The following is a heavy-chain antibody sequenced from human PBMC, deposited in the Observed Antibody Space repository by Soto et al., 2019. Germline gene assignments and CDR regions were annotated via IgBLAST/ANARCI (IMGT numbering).Heavy chain of an antibody. CDR1: GFTFSTYS. Sequence: GGSLRLSCVGSGFTFSTYSINWVRQAPGKGLEWVSSISSRSDIYYADSVKGRFTISRDNAKNSVSLQMNSPRAEDTAVYYCARVYTAWPLAYGLDVWGQGTTVTVSS. D-gene: IGHD2-2*02. J-gene: IGHJ6*02. CDR2: ISSRSDI. V-gene: IGHV3-21*01. CDR3: ARVYTAWPLAYGLDV.